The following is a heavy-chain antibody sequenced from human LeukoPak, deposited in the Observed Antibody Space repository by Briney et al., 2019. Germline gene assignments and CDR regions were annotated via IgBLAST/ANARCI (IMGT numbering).Heavy chain of an antibody. CDR2: INPNSGGT. Sequence: GASVKVSCKTSGYTFTGYYMHWVRQAPGQGLEWMGWINPNSGGTNYAQKFQGRVTMTRDTSISTAYMELSRLRSDDTAVYYCARASRSLWFGELSDSFDYWGQGTLVTVSS. J-gene: IGHJ4*02. CDR1: GYTFTGYY. V-gene: IGHV1-2*02. CDR3: ARASRSLWFGELSDSFDY. D-gene: IGHD3-10*01.